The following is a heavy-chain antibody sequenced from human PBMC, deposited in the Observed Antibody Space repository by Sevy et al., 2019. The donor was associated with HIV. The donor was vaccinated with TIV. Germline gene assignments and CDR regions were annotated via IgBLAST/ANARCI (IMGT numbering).Heavy chain of an antibody. D-gene: IGHD3-22*01. V-gene: IGHV1-18*01. CDR3: ASCYYYDSSGYPEWEYFQH. J-gene: IGHJ1*01. CDR1: GYTFTSYG. CDR2: ISAYNGNT. Sequence: ASVKVSCKASGYTFTSYGISWVRQAPGQGLEWMGWISAYNGNTNYPQKLQGSVTMTTDTSTSTAYMELRSLRSDDTAVYYCASCYYYDSSGYPEWEYFQHWGQGTLVTVSS.